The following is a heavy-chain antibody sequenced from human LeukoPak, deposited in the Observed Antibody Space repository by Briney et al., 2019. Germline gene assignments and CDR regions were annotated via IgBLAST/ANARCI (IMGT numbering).Heavy chain of an antibody. D-gene: IGHD6-13*01. CDR3: AKSLAPGTGIFDK. CDR2: ITGSGLDT. J-gene: IGHJ4*02. V-gene: IGHV3-23*01. Sequence: PGGSLRLSCAASGFTFSSYEMNWVRQAPGRGLEWVSSITGSGLDTYYAGSVKGRFIISRENSESTVYLQMNSLTAEDTAIYYCAKSLAPGTGIFDKWGLGTLVTVSS. CDR1: GFTFSSYE.